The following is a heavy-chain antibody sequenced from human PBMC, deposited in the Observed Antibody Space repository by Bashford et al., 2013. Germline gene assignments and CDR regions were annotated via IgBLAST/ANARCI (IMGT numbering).Heavy chain of an antibody. CDR3: ARGGETTIFGVVHFYGMDV. V-gene: IGHV1-8*02. CDR2: MNPNSGNT. CDR1: GYTFTGYY. J-gene: IGHJ6*02. D-gene: IGHD3-3*01. Sequence: ASVKVSCKASGYTFTGYYMHWVRQAPGQGLEWMGWMNPNSGNTGYAQKFQGRVTMTRNTSISTAYMELSSLRSEDTAVYYCARGGETTIFGVVHFYGMDVWGQGTTVTVSS.